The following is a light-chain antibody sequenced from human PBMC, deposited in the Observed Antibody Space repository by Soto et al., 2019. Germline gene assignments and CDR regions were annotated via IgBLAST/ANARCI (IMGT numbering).Light chain of an antibody. CDR3: QQSYSTPFT. Sequence: DIRMTQSPSSLSASVGDRVTITCRASQSISSYLNWYQQKPGKAPKLLIYAASSLQSGVPSSFSGSGSGTDFTLTISSLQPEDFATYYCQQSYSTPFTFGPGTKVDIK. V-gene: IGKV1-39*01. J-gene: IGKJ3*01. CDR2: AAS. CDR1: QSISSY.